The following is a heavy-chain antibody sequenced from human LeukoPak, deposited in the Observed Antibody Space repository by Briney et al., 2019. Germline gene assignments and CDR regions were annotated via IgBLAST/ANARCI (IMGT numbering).Heavy chain of an antibody. Sequence: SETLSLTCAVYGGSFSGYYWGWIRQPPGKGLEWIGSIYYSGSTYYNPSLKSRVTISVDTSKNQFSLKLSSVTAADTAVYYCARRPYCSSTSCYPDRSWFDPWGQGTLVTVSS. V-gene: IGHV4-39*01. CDR3: ARRPYCSSTSCYPDRSWFDP. D-gene: IGHD2-2*01. CDR1: GGSFSGYY. J-gene: IGHJ5*02. CDR2: IYYSGST.